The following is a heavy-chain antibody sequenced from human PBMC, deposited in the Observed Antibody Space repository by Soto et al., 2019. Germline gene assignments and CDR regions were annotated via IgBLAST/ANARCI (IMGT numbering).Heavy chain of an antibody. CDR2: TYYRSRWYN. V-gene: IGHV6-1*01. CDR3: AGTTSHQWYYMDV. D-gene: IGHD1-7*01. Sequence: SQTLSLTCAISGDSVSSNSAAWNWIRLSPSRGLEWLARTYYRSRWYNDYAVSVRSRITVNPDTSKNQFSLQLTSVTPEDTAVYYCAGTTSHQWYYMDVWGKGTTVPVAS. CDR1: GDSVSSNSAA. J-gene: IGHJ6*03.